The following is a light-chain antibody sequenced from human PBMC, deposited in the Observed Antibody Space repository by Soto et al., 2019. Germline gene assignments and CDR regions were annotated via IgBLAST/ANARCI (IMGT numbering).Light chain of an antibody. CDR3: QQSGSSLFT. CDR1: QSVSSKY. CDR2: GTS. J-gene: IGKJ3*01. V-gene: IGKV3-20*01. Sequence: DIVLTQSPGTLSLSPGERATLSCRASQSVSSKYLAWYQQKPGQAPRVLIYGTSIRASGVPERFSGGGSGTDFTLTITRLEPEDFAVYYCQQSGSSLFTFGPGTKVDFK.